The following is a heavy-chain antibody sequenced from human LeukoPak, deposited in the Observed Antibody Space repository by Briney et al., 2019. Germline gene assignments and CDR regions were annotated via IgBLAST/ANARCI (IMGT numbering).Heavy chain of an antibody. CDR3: ARADYYYYYGMDV. CDR1: GFTVRSNY. Sequence: PGGSLRLSCAASGFTVRSNYMNWVRQAPGKGLEWVSVIYSGGSTYYADSVKGRFTISGDNSKNTLYLQMNSLRAEDTAVYYCARADYYYYYGMDVWGQGTTVTVSS. J-gene: IGHJ6*02. CDR2: IYSGGST. V-gene: IGHV3-66*01.